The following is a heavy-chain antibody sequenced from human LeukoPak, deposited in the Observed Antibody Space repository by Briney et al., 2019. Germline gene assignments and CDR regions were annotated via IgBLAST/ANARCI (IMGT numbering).Heavy chain of an antibody. CDR3: ARTSSGWYAYFDY. CDR1: GFTFSSFG. D-gene: IGHD6-19*01. Sequence: PGRSRRLSCAASGFTFSSFGMHWVRQAPGKGLEWVAVIWYDGNNKDYADSVKGRFTISRDNSKKTLYLQMNSLRAEDTAVYYCARTSSGWYAYFDYWGQGTLVTVSS. V-gene: IGHV3-33*01. J-gene: IGHJ4*02. CDR2: IWYDGNNK.